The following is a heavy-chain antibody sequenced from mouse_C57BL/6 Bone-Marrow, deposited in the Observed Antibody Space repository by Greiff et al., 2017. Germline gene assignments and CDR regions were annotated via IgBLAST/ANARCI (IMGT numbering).Heavy chain of an antibody. J-gene: IGHJ2*01. CDR2: ISSGGDYI. CDR1: GFTFSSYA. D-gene: IGHD2-2*01. Sequence: EVQGVESGEGLVKPGGSLKLSCAASGFTFSSYAMSWVRQTPEKRLEWVAYISSGGDYIYYADTVKGRFTISRDNARNTLYLQMSSLKSEDTAMYYCTWLRLGYYFDYWGQGTTLTVSS. CDR3: TWLRLGYYFDY. V-gene: IGHV5-9-1*02.